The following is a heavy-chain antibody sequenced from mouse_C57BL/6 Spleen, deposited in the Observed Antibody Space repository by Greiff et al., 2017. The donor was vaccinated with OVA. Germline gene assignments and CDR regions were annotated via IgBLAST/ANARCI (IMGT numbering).Heavy chain of an antibody. D-gene: IGHD1-1*01. J-gene: IGHJ2*01. CDR2: INPSNGGT. Sequence: QVQLQQSGPELVKPGASVKLSCKASGYTFTSYWMHWVKQRPGQGLEWIGNINPSNGGTNYNEKFKSKATLTVDKSSSTAYMQLSSLTSEDSAVYYCARDYYYGSYYFDYWGQGTTLTVSS. CDR3: ARDYYYGSYYFDY. CDR1: GYTFTSYW. V-gene: IGHV1-53*01.